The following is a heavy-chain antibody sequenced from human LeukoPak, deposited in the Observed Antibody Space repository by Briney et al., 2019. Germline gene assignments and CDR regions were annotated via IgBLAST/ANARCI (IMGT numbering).Heavy chain of an antibody. CDR1: GFTFSSYG. CDR3: ARTVGATIMAAFHI. D-gene: IGHD1-26*01. Sequence: PGGSLRLSCAASGFTFSSYGMPWVRQAPGKGLEGGAVIWYDGSNKYYADSVKGRFTISRDNSKNTLYLQMNSLRAEDTAVYYCARTVGATIMAAFHIWAQGTMVTVSS. J-gene: IGHJ3*02. CDR2: IWYDGSNK. V-gene: IGHV3-33*01.